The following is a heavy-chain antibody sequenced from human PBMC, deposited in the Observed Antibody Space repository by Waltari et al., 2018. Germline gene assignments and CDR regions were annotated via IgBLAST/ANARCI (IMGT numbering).Heavy chain of an antibody. J-gene: IGHJ3*01. CDR2: IVLMFGKP. V-gene: IGHV1-69*01. Sequence: QVQLEQSGAEVKKPGSSVKVSCQVSGGPFRRYSFTWMRQAPGEGLEWMGGIVLMFGKPTYAQKFQGRVWITADESSSTVYMELSSLRSDDTAIYYCARGLGGSYSLQNPFDFWGQGTMVTVSS. CDR1: GGPFRRYS. D-gene: IGHD1-26*01. CDR3: ARGLGGSYSLQNPFDF.